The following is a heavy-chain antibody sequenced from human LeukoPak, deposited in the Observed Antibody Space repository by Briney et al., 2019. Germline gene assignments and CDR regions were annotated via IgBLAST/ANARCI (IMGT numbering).Heavy chain of an antibody. CDR1: GFTFSNYA. J-gene: IGHJ6*02. D-gene: IGHD2-2*01. Sequence: GGSLRLSCAASGFTFSNYAMSWVRQAPGKGLEWVSTISGSGGSTYYADSVKARFTISRDNSKNTLYLQLNSLRAEDTAVYYCAKSTSPLYYYYGMDVWGQGTTVTVSS. CDR3: AKSTSPLYYYYGMDV. V-gene: IGHV3-23*01. CDR2: ISGSGGST.